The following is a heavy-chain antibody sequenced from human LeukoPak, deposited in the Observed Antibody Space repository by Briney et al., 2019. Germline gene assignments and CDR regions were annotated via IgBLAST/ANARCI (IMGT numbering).Heavy chain of an antibody. CDR2: IYSSGIT. CDR1: RVSVRDGSDY. CDR3: ARLTWDLPPGGLYYNYYIDV. D-gene: IGHD1-26*01. V-gene: IGHV4-61*10. Sequence: SETLSLTCTVSRVSVRDGSDYWSWIRQPAGKGLEWIGCIYSSGITNYSPSLKSRVTISLDTSKNQFSLRLTSVTAADTAVYYCARLTWDLPPGGLYYNYYIDVWDKGATVTVSS. J-gene: IGHJ6*03.